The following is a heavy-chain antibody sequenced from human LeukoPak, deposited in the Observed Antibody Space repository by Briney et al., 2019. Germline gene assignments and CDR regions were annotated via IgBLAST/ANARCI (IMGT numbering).Heavy chain of an antibody. D-gene: IGHD4-17*01. J-gene: IGHJ5*02. Sequence: GESLKISCKASGYRFTSYWIGWVRQMPGRGLEWMGIIFPGDSETRYNPSFQGQVTISADKSITTAYLQWSSLKAADTAIYYCARRGFETTGNWFDPWGQGTLVTVSS. V-gene: IGHV5-51*01. CDR2: IFPGDSET. CDR1: GYRFTSYW. CDR3: ARRGFETTGNWFDP.